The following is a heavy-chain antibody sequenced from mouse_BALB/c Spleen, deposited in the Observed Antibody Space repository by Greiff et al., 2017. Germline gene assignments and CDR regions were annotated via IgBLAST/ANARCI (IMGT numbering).Heavy chain of an antibody. CDR3: ARPYYGNYWYFDV. V-gene: IGHV5-12-2*01. Sequence: EVNLVESGGGLVQPGGSLKLSCAASGFTFSSYTMSWVRQTPEKRLEWVAYISNGGGSTYYPDTVKGRFTISRDNAKNTLYLQMSSLKSEDTAMYYCARPYYGNYWYFDVWGAGTTVTVSS. D-gene: IGHD2-10*01. J-gene: IGHJ1*01. CDR2: ISNGGGST. CDR1: GFTFSSYT.